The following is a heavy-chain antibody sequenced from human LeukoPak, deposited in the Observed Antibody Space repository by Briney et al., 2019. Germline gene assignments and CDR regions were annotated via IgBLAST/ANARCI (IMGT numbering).Heavy chain of an antibody. CDR3: ARGGLRLGELSLYGAFDI. CDR1: GGSISSYY. J-gene: IGHJ3*02. V-gene: IGHV4-59*01. D-gene: IGHD3-16*02. CDR2: IYYSGST. Sequence: SETLSLTCTVSGGSISSYYWSWIRQPPGKGLEWIGYIYYSGSTNYNPSLKSRVTISVDTSKNQFSLKLSSVTAADTAVYYCARGGLRLGELSLYGAFDIWGQGTMVTVSS.